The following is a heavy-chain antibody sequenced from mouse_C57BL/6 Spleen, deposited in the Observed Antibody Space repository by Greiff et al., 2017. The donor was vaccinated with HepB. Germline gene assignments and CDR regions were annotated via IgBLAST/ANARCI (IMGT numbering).Heavy chain of an antibody. CDR1: GFTFSSYA. Sequence: DVMLVESGGGLVKPGGSLKLSCAASGFTFSSYAMSWVRQTPEKRLEWVATISDGGSYTYYPDNVKGRFTISRDNAKNNLYLQMSHLKSEDTAMYYCARRGLLRRYFDVWGTGTTVTVSS. D-gene: IGHD2-3*01. CDR3: ARRGLLRRYFDV. CDR2: ISDGGSYT. J-gene: IGHJ1*03. V-gene: IGHV5-4*03.